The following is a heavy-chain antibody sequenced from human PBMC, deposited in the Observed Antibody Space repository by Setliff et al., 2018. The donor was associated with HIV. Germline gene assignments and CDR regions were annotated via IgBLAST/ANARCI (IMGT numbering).Heavy chain of an antibody. CDR2: INHSGST. D-gene: IGHD6-19*01. J-gene: IGHJ6*03. Sequence: ETLSLTCAVYGGSFSSYYWSWIRQPPGKGLEWIGEINHSGSTNYNPSLKSRVTISVDTSKNQFSLKLRSVTAADRAVYYCARVPGYSSGTSYMDVWGKGTTVTVSS. CDR1: GGSFSSYY. V-gene: IGHV4-34*01. CDR3: ARVPGYSSGTSYMDV.